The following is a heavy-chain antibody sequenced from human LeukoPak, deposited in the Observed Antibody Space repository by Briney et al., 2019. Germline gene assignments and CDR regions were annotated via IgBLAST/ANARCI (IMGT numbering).Heavy chain of an antibody. D-gene: IGHD3-10*01. Sequence: GGSLRLSCAASGFTFDDYAMHWVRQAPGKGLEWVSGISWNSGSTAYADSVKGRFTISRDNAKNSLYLQMNSLRAEDTALYYCVSDTYYGSGSHHPRRFDYWGQGTLVTVSS. V-gene: IGHV3-9*01. CDR3: VSDTYYGSGSHHPRRFDY. CDR2: ISWNSGST. CDR1: GFTFDDYA. J-gene: IGHJ4*02.